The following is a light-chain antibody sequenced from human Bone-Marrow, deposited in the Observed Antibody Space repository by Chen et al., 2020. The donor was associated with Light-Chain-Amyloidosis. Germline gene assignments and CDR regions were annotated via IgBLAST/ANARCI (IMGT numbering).Light chain of an antibody. V-gene: IGLV1-51*01. CDR2: DTH. CDR3: GAWDSSLNAYV. J-gene: IGLJ1*01. Sequence: QPLLTQPPSVSAAPGQKVTISCSGSDSNIGNNYVSWYQQLPETAPKLLIYDTHKRPSAIPDRFSGSKSGTSATLGSTGLQTGDEADYYCGAWDSSLNAYVFGSGTKVTVL. CDR1: DSNIGNNY.